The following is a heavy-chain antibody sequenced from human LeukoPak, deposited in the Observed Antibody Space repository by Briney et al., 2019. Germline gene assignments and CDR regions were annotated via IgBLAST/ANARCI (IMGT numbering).Heavy chain of an antibody. D-gene: IGHD6-19*01. V-gene: IGHV3-23*01. CDR2: ISTSGGST. CDR3: GKDRSQWLVWDKYYFDY. J-gene: IGHJ4*02. Sequence: PGGSQRLSCAASGFTFSSYAMSWVRQAPGKGLEWVSTISTSGGSTYYADSVKGRFTISRDNSKNTLYLQMNSLRAEDTAVYYCGKDRSQWLVWDKYYFDYWGQGTLVTVSS. CDR1: GFTFSSYA.